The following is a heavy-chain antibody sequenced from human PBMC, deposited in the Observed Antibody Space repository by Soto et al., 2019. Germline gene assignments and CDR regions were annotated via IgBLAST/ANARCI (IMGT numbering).Heavy chain of an antibody. V-gene: IGHV1-18*01. CDR1: GYTFTSYG. D-gene: IGHD6-13*01. Sequence: ASVKVSCKASGYTFTSYGISWVRQAPGQGLEWMGWISAYNGNTNYAQKLQGRVTMTTDTSTSTAYMELRSLRSDDTAVYYCAREGIAAAGTFSYGMDVWGQGTTVTVSS. CDR2: ISAYNGNT. J-gene: IGHJ6*02. CDR3: AREGIAAAGTFSYGMDV.